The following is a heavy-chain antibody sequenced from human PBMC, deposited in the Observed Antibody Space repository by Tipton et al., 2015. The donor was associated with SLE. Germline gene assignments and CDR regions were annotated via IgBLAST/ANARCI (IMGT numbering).Heavy chain of an antibody. J-gene: IGHJ4*02. CDR2: ISSSSSYI. CDR1: GFTFSSYS. D-gene: IGHD6-13*01. Sequence: SLRLSCAASGFTFSSYSMNWVRQAPGKGLEWVSSISSSSSYIYYADSVKGRFTFSRDNSKNTLFLQMRSLRAEDTAIYYCARRGLPAAGLDFWGQGTLVTVSS. CDR3: ARRGLPAAGLDF. V-gene: IGHV3-21*04.